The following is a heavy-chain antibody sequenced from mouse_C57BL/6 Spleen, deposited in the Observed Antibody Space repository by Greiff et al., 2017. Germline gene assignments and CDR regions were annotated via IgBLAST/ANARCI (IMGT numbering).Heavy chain of an antibody. CDR1: GFTFSDYY. J-gene: IGHJ4*01. D-gene: IGHD2-12*01. CDR3: ARGRKLLGAMDY. V-gene: IGHV5-16*01. CDR2: INYDGSST. Sequence: EVQLMESEGGLVQPGSSMKLSCTASGFTFSDYYMAWVRQVPEKGLEWVANINYDGSSTYYLDSLKSRFIISRDNAKNILYLQMSSLKSEDTATYYCARGRKLLGAMDYWGQGTSVTVSS.